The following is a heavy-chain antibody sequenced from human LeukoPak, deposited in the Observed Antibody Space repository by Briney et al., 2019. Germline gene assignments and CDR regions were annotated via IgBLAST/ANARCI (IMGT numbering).Heavy chain of an antibody. CDR1: GGSFSGYY. CDR2: VNHSGST. Sequence: SETLSLTCAVYGGSFSGYYWSWIRQPPGKGLEWIGEVNHSGSTNYNPSLKSRVTISVDTSKNQFSLKLSSVTAADTAVYYCARGRRGQGLDYWGQGTLVTVSS. D-gene: IGHD3-16*01. J-gene: IGHJ4*02. V-gene: IGHV4-34*01. CDR3: ARGRRGQGLDY.